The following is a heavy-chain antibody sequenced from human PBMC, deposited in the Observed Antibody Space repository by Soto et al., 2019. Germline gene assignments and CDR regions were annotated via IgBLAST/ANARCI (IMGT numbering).Heavy chain of an antibody. CDR3: ARHKQWLVPFDY. Sequence: SETLSLTCTVSGGSISSSSYYWGWIRQPPGKGLEWIGSISYSGSTYYNPSLKSRVTISVATSKNQFSLKLSSVTAADTAVYYCARHKQWLVPFDYWGQGTLVTVSS. CDR2: ISYSGST. J-gene: IGHJ4*02. D-gene: IGHD6-19*01. CDR1: GGSISSSSYY. V-gene: IGHV4-39*01.